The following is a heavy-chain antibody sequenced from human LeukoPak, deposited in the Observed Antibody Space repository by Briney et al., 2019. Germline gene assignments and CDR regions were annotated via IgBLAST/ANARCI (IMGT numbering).Heavy chain of an antibody. D-gene: IGHD2-15*01. Sequence: ASVKVSCKASGYTFTGYYMHWVRQAPGQGLEWMGWINPNSGGTNYAQKFQGRVTMTRDTSISTAYMELSRLRSDDTAVYYCARDWILGYCSGGSCSPYIDYWGQGTLVTVSS. J-gene: IGHJ4*02. V-gene: IGHV1-2*02. CDR1: GYTFTGYY. CDR3: ARDWILGYCSGGSCSPYIDY. CDR2: INPNSGGT.